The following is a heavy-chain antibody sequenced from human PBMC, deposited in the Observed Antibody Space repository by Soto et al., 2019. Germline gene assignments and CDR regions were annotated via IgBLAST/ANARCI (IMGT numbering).Heavy chain of an antibody. Sequence: SETLSLTCAVSGYSISSGYYWGWIRQPPGKGLEWIGSIYHSGSTYYNPSLKSRVTISVDTSKNQFSLKLSSVTAADTAVYYCARDRPPLLIYGGSYESPYYGMDVWGQGTTVTVSS. CDR3: ARDRPPLLIYGGSYESPYYGMDV. V-gene: IGHV4-38-2*02. D-gene: IGHD1-26*01. J-gene: IGHJ6*02. CDR2: IYHSGST. CDR1: GYSISSGYY.